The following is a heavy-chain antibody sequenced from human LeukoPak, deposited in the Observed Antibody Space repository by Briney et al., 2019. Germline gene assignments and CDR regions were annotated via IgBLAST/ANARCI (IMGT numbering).Heavy chain of an antibody. Sequence: SETLSLTRTVSGGSISSGGYYWSWIRQHPGKGLEWIGYIYYSGSTYYNPSLKSRVTISVDTSKNQFSLKLSSVTAADTAVYYCASIPPIGGYNWNYDDYYFDYWGQGTLVTVSS. D-gene: IGHD1-7*01. CDR1: GGSISSGGYY. J-gene: IGHJ4*02. V-gene: IGHV4-31*03. CDR2: IYYSGST. CDR3: ASIPPIGGYNWNYDDYYFDY.